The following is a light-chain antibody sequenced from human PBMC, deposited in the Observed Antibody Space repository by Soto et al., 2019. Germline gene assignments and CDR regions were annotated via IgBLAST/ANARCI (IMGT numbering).Light chain of an antibody. V-gene: IGLV1-47*01. CDR2: RNN. CDR3: AERDDGLSAVV. Sequence: QSVLTQPPSASGTPGQRVTISCSGSSSNIGSNYVYWYQQLPGTAPKLLIYRNNHRPSVVPDRFSGSKSGASASLAISGLRYEDEADYYCAERDDGLSAVVFGGGTKLTVL. J-gene: IGLJ2*01. CDR1: SSNIGSNY.